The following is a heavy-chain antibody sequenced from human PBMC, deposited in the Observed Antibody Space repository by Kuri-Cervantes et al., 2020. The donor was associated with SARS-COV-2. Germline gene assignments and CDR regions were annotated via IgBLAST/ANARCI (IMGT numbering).Heavy chain of an antibody. V-gene: IGHV1-46*01. CDR1: GYTFTSYY. CDR2: INPSGGST. J-gene: IGHJ6*03. D-gene: IGHD2-8*01. CDR3: ARVLAGNGYYMDV. Sequence: ASVKVSCKASGYTFTSYYMHWVRQAPGQGLEWMGIINPSGGSTSYAQKFQGRVTMTRDTSTSTAYMELRSLRSDDTAVYYCARVLAGNGYYMDVWGKGTTVTVSS.